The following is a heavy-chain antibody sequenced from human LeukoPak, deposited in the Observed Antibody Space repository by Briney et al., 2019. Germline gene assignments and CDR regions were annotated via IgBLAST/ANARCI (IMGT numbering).Heavy chain of an antibody. Sequence: GGSLRLSCAASGFTFSGSAMHWVRQASGKGLEWVGRIRSKANTYATAYAASVKGRFSISRDDSKNTAYLQLNSLKTEDAAVYYCSAAVGTDFYDYGMDVWGQGTTVTVSS. CDR3: SAAVGTDFYDYGMDV. CDR2: IRSKANTYAT. D-gene: IGHD6-13*01. J-gene: IGHJ6*02. CDR1: GFTFSGSA. V-gene: IGHV3-73*01.